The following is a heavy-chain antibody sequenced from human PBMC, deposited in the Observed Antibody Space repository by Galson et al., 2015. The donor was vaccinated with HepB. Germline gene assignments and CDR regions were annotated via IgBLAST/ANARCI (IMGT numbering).Heavy chain of an antibody. CDR2: INPSGGST. Sequence: SVKVSCKASGYTFTSYYMHWVRQAPGQGLEWMGIINPSGGSTSYAQKFQGRVTMTRDTSTSTVYMELSSLRSEDTAVYYCARDVPYSSSWEADYFDYWGQGTLVTVSS. V-gene: IGHV1-46*03. D-gene: IGHD6-13*01. J-gene: IGHJ4*02. CDR3: ARDVPYSSSWEADYFDY. CDR1: GYTFTSYY.